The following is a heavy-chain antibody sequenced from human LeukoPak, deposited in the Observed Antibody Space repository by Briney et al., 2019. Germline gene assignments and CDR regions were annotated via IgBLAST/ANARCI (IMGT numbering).Heavy chain of an antibody. CDR3: ARAARSGSYFRSSRALKYGMDV. D-gene: IGHD1-26*01. CDR1: GFTFSSYA. Sequence: GSLRLSCAASGFTFSSYAMHWVRQAPGKGLEWVAVISYDGSNKYYADSVKGRFTISRDNSKNTLYLQMNSLRAEDTAVYYCARAARSGSYFRSSRALKYGMDVWGQGTTVTVSS. CDR2: ISYDGSNK. J-gene: IGHJ6*02. V-gene: IGHV3-30-3*01.